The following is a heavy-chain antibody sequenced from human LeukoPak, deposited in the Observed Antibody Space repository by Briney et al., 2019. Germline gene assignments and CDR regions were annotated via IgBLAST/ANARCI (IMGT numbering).Heavy chain of an antibody. CDR1: GLSFGDYT. J-gene: IGHJ4*02. V-gene: IGHV3-48*03. CDR3: ARSARLMKGVVEVTALDD. CDR2: LSSSGSAF. Sequence: PGGSLRLSCAASGLSFGDYTMNWVRQAPGKGLEWIAYLSSSGSAFSYADSVKGRFTIARDNAKNSVYLEMNSLRADDTAVYYCARSARLMKGVVEVTALDDWGQGTLVTVSS. D-gene: IGHD3-3*01.